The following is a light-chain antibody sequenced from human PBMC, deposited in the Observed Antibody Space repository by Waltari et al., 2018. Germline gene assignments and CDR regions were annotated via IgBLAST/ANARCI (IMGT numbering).Light chain of an antibody. J-gene: IGLJ2*01. V-gene: IGLV3-1*01. CDR3: QAWDSSSVV. CDR2: RDY. CDR1: KLGDKY. Sequence: SYDLTQPPSMSVCPGQTASLTCSRDKLGDKYYCWYQQRPGQSPVLVIYRDYKRPSGIPERFSGSNSGNTATLTISGTQAMDEADYYCQAWDSSSVVFGGGTKLTVV.